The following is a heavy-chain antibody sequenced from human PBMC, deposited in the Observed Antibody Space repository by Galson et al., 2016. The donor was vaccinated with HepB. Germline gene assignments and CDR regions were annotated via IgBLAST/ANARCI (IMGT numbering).Heavy chain of an antibody. V-gene: IGHV3-30*18. D-gene: IGHD5-24*01. CDR1: GFTFRSYG. CDR2: IPYDGNNK. J-gene: IGHJ6*02. Sequence: SLRLSCAASGFTFRSYGMHWVRQAPGKGLEWVAVIPYDGNNKYYADSVKGRFTISRDNSKNTLYLQMNSLRAEDTAVYYCAKDGRDAYNFNYYYDAMDVWGQGTTVTVSS. CDR3: AKDGRDAYNFNYYYDAMDV.